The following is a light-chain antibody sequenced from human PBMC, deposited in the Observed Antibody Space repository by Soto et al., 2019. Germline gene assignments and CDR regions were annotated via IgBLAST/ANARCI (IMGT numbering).Light chain of an antibody. V-gene: IGLV2-14*01. J-gene: IGLJ2*01. Sequence: QSVLTQPASVSGSPGQSITISCTGTSSDVGGYNYVAWYQQHPGKAPKLMIYEVSNRPSGISYRFSGYKSDNTASLTISGLQAEDEADYFCSSYSSRTLDVVFGGGTKVTVL. CDR3: SSYSSRTLDVV. CDR2: EVS. CDR1: SSDVGGYNY.